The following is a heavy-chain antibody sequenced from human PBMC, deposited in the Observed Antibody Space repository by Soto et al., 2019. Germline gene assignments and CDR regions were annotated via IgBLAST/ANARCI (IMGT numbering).Heavy chain of an antibody. V-gene: IGHV1-69*06. CDR1: GGTFSSYA. CDR2: IIPIFGTA. D-gene: IGHD5-12*01. CDR3: ARDREMATIVYYYYGMDV. J-gene: IGHJ6*02. Sequence: ASVKVSCKASGGTFSSYAISWARQAPGQGLEWMGGIIPIFGTANYAQKFQGRVTITADKSTSTAYMELSSLRSEDTAVYYCARDREMATIVYYYYGMDVWGQGTTVTVSS.